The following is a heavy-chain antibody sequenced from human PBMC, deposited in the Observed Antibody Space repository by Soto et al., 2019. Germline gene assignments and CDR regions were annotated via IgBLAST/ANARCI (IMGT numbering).Heavy chain of an antibody. Sequence: PSETLSLTCAVYGGSFSGYYWTWIRQPPGTGLEWIGHIYYTGSAYYSPSLKSRVSISVDTSKNQFSLKMYSVTAADTALYYCARWGIAAAGTLAYWGQGTLVTVSS. CDR1: GGSFSGYY. V-gene: IGHV4-34*09. J-gene: IGHJ4*02. D-gene: IGHD6-13*01. CDR2: IYYTGSA. CDR3: ARWGIAAAGTLAY.